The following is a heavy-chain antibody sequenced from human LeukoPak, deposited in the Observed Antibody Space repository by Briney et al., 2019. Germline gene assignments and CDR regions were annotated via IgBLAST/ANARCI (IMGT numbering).Heavy chain of an antibody. J-gene: IGHJ3*02. D-gene: IGHD3-10*02. CDR2: ITGSGGST. V-gene: IGHV3-23*01. CDR1: GFTFSSYA. CDR3: AAEMFGELLLDAFDI. Sequence: TGGSLRLSCAASGFTFSSYAMTWVRQAPGGGLEWVSTITGSGGSTYYADSVKGRFTISGDNSKNTLYLQMNSLRAEDTAVYYCAAEMFGELLLDAFDIWGQGTMVTVSS.